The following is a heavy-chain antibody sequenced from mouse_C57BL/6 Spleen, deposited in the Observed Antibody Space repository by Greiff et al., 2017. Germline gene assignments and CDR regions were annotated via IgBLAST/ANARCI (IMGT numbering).Heavy chain of an antibody. Sequence: EVKLEESGPGLVKPSQSLSLTCSVTGYSITSGYYWNWIRQFPGNKLEWMGYISYDGSNNYNPSLKNRISITRDTSKNQFFLKLNSVTTEDTATYYCAREGRYDAMDYWGQGTSVTVSS. J-gene: IGHJ4*01. D-gene: IGHD1-1*01. CDR3: AREGRYDAMDY. CDR1: GYSITSGYY. CDR2: ISYDGSN. V-gene: IGHV3-6*01.